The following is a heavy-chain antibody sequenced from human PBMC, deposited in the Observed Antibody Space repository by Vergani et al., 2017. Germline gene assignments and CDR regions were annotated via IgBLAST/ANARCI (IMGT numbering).Heavy chain of an antibody. V-gene: IGHV3-23*01. J-gene: IGHJ6*02. CDR2: ISGSGGST. D-gene: IGHD3-10*01. CDR1: GFTFSSYA. CDR3: AKGWGSGSLYGMDV. Sequence: EVQLLESGGGLVQPGGSLRLSCAASGFTFSSYAMSWVRQAPGKGLEWVSAISGSGGSTYYADSVKGRFTISRDNSKNTLYLQMNSLRAEATAVYYCAKGWGSGSLYGMDVWGQGTTVTVSS.